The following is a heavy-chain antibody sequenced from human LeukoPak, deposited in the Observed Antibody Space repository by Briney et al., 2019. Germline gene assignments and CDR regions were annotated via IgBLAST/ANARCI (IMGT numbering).Heavy chain of an antibody. CDR1: GFSFSYSV. J-gene: IGHJ4*02. V-gene: IGHV3-30*04. D-gene: IGHD3-10*01. CDR3: VKEAYYGWGSSPTFYFDY. Sequence: GSLILSCVASGFSFSYSVIHWVRPAPGKGLEWVAVISHDVKTTYYADSAKGRFTISRDNSRNTVFLQMNRLRPEDTAVYYCVKEAYYGWGSSPTFYFDYWGQGTRVTVSS. CDR2: ISHDVKTT.